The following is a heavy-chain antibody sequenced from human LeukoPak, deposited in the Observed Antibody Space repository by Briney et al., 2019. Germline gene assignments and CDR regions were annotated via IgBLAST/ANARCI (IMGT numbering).Heavy chain of an antibody. CDR1: GFSFSNYE. D-gene: IGHD4-11*01. J-gene: IGHJ1*01. CDR2: ISSSGSTI. Sequence: GGSLRLSCAASGFSFSNYETNWVRQAPGKGLEWVSYISSSGSTIYYADSVKGRFTISRDNGKNSLYLQMNSLRAEDTAVYYCTRGSHYSGYLQYWGHGTLVTVSS. V-gene: IGHV3-48*03. CDR3: TRGSHYSGYLQY.